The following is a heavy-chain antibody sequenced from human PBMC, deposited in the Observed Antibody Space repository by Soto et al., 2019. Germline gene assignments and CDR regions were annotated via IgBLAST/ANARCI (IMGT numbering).Heavy chain of an antibody. CDR2: INHSGST. Sequence: PSETLSLTCAVYGGSFSGYYWSWIRQPPGKGLEWIGEINHSGSTNYNPSLKSRVTISVDTSKNQFSLKLSSVTAADTAVYYCARVVPIAAAGFFDYWGQGTLVTVSS. CDR1: GGSFSGYY. D-gene: IGHD6-13*01. J-gene: IGHJ4*02. V-gene: IGHV4-34*01. CDR3: ARVVPIAAAGFFDY.